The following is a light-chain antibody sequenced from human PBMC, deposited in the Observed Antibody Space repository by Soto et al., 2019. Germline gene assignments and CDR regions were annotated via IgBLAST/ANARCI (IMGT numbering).Light chain of an antibody. CDR2: DVS. Sequence: QSALTQPASVSGSPGQSITISCTGTSSDVGGYNYVSWYQQHPGKAPKLMIYDVSNRPSGVSNRFSGSKSGNTASLTIPGLQAEDEADYYCSSYTSSSILGVFGTWTKLTVL. CDR1: SSDVGGYNY. J-gene: IGLJ1*01. V-gene: IGLV2-14*01. CDR3: SSYTSSSILGV.